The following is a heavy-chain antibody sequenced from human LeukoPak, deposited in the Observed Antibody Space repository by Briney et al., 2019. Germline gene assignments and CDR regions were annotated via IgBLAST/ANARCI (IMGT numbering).Heavy chain of an antibody. CDR3: ASLASGSSGYGFYGMDV. CDR2: INPSGGST. V-gene: IGHV1-46*01. CDR1: GYTFTNYY. J-gene: IGHJ6*02. Sequence: GASVKVSCKASGYTFTNYYMHWVRQAPGQGLEWMGIINPSGGSTSYAQKFQGRVTMTRDTSTSTVYVELSSLRSEDTAVYYCASLASGSSGYGFYGMDVWGQGTTVTVSS. D-gene: IGHD3-22*01.